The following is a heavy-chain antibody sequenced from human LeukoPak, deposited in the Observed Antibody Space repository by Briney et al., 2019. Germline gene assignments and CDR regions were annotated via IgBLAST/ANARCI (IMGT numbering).Heavy chain of an antibody. CDR3: AKRYSYGSYYYYYYMDV. Sequence: GGSLRLSCAASGFTFSNAWMSWVRQAPGKGLEWVGRNKRKTDGGTTDYAAPVKGRFTISRDDSKNTLFLQMNSLKTEDTAVYYCAKRYSYGSYYYYYYMDVWGKGTTVTVSS. V-gene: IGHV3-15*01. CDR1: GFTFSNAW. CDR2: NKRKTDGGTT. D-gene: IGHD5-18*01. J-gene: IGHJ6*03.